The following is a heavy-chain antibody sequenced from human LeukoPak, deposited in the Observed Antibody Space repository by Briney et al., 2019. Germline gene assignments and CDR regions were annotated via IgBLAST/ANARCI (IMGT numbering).Heavy chain of an antibody. J-gene: IGHJ4*02. CDR2: ISYDGSNK. V-gene: IGHV3-30*03. CDR3: ARDSWSGSYGSGSSNY. Sequence: GGSLRLSCAASGFTFSNYGMHWVRQAPGKGLEWVAVISYDGSNKYYADSVKGRFTISRDNSKNTLYLQMNSLRAEDTAVYYCARDSWSGSYGSGSSNYWGQGTLVTVSS. D-gene: IGHD3-10*01. CDR1: GFTFSNYG.